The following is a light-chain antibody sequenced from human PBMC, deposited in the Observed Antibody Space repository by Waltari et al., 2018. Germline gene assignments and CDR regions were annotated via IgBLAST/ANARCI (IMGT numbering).Light chain of an antibody. V-gene: IGKV2-28*01. Sequence: DIVVTQSPLSLPVTPGEPASISCRSSQCLQHSNGYDYLDWYLQKPGQSPQRLIYLGINRASGVPDRFSGSGSRTDFILKISRVEAEDAGVYYCMQTRQTPWTFGQGTRVEIK. CDR2: LGI. CDR1: QCLQHSNGYDY. CDR3: MQTRQTPWT. J-gene: IGKJ1*01.